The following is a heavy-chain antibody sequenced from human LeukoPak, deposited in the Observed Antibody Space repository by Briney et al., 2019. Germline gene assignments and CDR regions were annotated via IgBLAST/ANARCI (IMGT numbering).Heavy chain of an antibody. V-gene: IGHV4-61*01. CDR1: GGSVSSGSHY. D-gene: IGHD1-26*01. J-gene: IGHJ3*02. Sequence: TSETLSLTCTVSGGSVSSGSHYWSWIRQPPGKGLEWIGYIYYSGSTNYTPSLKSRVTISVGTSKNQFSLKLSSVTAADTAVYYCARDFGGSNYYAFDIWGQGTMVTVSS. CDR3: ARDFGGSNYYAFDI. CDR2: IYYSGST.